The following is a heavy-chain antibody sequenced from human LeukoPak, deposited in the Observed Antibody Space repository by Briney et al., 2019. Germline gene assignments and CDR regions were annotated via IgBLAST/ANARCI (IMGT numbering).Heavy chain of an antibody. CDR1: GFTFSSYW. CDR2: IKQDGSEK. CDR3: ARDAFSYYYYMDV. Sequence: PGGSLRLSCATSGFTFSSYWMNWVRQAPGKGLEWVANIKQDGSEKHYVDSVKGRFTISRDNAKNSLYLQMNSLRAEDTAVYYCARDAFSYYYYMDVWGKGTTVTVSS. V-gene: IGHV3-7*01. J-gene: IGHJ6*03.